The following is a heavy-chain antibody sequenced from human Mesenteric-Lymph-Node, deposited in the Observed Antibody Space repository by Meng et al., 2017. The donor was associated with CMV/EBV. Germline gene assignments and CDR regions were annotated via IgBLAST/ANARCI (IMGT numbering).Heavy chain of an antibody. CDR1: GFTFGDYA. V-gene: IGHV3-49*04. J-gene: IGHJ3*02. Sequence: GESLKISCTASGFTFGDYAMSWVRQAPGKGLEWVGFIRSKAYGGTTEYAASVKGRFTISRDDSKSIAYLQMNSLKTEDTAVYYCTTEIATTPTEVKGAFDIWGQGTMVTVSS. CDR2: IRSKAYGGTT. CDR3: TTEIATTPTEVKGAFDI. D-gene: IGHD5-12*01.